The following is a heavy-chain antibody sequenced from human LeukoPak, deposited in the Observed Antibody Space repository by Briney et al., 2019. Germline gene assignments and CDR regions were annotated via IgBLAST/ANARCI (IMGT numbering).Heavy chain of an antibody. CDR1: GFNFSTYG. CDR2: IRYDGSVK. Sequence: TGGSLRLSCAASGFNFSTYGMHWVRQAPGKGLEWVAFIRYDGSVKDYADSVKGRFTIPRDNSKNTLYLQMNSLRAEDTALYYCASVRDGSGSYLGSIDYWGQGTLVTVSS. CDR3: ASVRDGSGSYLGSIDY. D-gene: IGHD3-10*01. J-gene: IGHJ4*02. V-gene: IGHV3-30*02.